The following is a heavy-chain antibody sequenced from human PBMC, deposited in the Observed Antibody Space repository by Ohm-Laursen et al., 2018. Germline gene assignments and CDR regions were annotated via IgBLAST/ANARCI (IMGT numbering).Heavy chain of an antibody. CDR3: AKAPPRYYDSSGYYSY. D-gene: IGHD3-22*01. J-gene: IGHJ4*02. V-gene: IGHV3-23*01. CDR2: ISGSGGST. Sequence: LSLTCAASGFTFINAWMSWVRQAPGKGLEWVSAISGSGGSTYYADSVKGRFTISRDNSKNTLYLQMNSLRAEDTAVYYCAKAPPRYYDSSGYYSYWGQGTLVTVSS. CDR1: GFTFINAW.